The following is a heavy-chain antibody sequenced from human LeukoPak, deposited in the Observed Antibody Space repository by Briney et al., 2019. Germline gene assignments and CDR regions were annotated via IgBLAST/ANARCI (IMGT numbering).Heavy chain of an antibody. CDR3: ARDLGALGFDY. D-gene: IGHD4-17*01. CDR2: ISSSSSYI. V-gene: IGHV3-21*01. CDR1: GFTFSSYS. Sequence: GGSLRLSCAASGFTFSSYSTNWVRQAPGKGLEWVSSISSSSSYIYYADSVKGRFTISRDNAKNSLYLQMNSLRAEDTAVYYCARDLGALGFDYWGQGTLVTVSS. J-gene: IGHJ4*02.